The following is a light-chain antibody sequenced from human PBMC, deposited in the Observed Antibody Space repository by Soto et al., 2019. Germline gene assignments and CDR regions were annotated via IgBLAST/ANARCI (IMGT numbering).Light chain of an antibody. V-gene: IGKV1-39*01. Sequence: DIQLTQSPASLSFSAGDRVTITCRASQSISIYLNWYQLKPGKAPNLLMYGASYLKSGVPTRFSGSGSGTDFTLTISSLQSEDFAVYYCQQYNNWPSTFGEGTRLDIK. CDR3: QQYNNWPST. J-gene: IGKJ5*01. CDR1: QSISIY. CDR2: GAS.